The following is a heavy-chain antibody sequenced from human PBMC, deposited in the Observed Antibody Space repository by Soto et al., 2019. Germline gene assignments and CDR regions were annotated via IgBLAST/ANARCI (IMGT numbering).Heavy chain of an antibody. CDR3: FGGNGGPQ. D-gene: IGHD3-16*01. CDR1: DLTFRNSW. Sequence: QRLSCATSDLTFRNSWINWVRQAPGKGLEWVANIKPDGGATNYVDSVKGRFTISRDNVRNSASLQMNSLRVEDTAVYFCFGGNGGPQWGQGTLVTVSS. CDR2: IKPDGGAT. J-gene: IGHJ4*02. V-gene: IGHV3-7*03.